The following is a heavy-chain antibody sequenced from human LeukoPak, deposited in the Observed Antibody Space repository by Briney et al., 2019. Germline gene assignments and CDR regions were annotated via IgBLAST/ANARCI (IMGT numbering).Heavy chain of an antibody. Sequence: GGSLTLSCAASGFTFTNYWMHWVRQSPGKGLVWVSRINSNGSSTSYADSVKGRFTISRDNAKNTLYLQMNSLRAEDTAVYYCARVGLAYDSSGYPDYYCFDYWGQGTLVTVSS. J-gene: IGHJ4*02. CDR1: GFTFTNYW. D-gene: IGHD3-22*01. CDR3: ARVGLAYDSSGYPDYYCFDY. V-gene: IGHV3-74*01. CDR2: INSNGSST.